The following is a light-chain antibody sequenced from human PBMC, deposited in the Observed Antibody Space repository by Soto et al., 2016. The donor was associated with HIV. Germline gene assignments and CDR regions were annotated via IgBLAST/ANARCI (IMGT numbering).Light chain of an antibody. CDR3: QVWDSSSDHPV. J-gene: IGLJ2*01. CDR2: DDT. V-gene: IGLV3-21*03. Sequence: LTQPPSVSVAPGKTARITCGGNKIGSKSVHWYQQKPGQAPVLVVYDDTRRPSGIPERFSGSNSGNTATLTISRVEAGDEADYYCQVWDSSSDHPVFGGGTKLTVL. CDR1: KIGSKS.